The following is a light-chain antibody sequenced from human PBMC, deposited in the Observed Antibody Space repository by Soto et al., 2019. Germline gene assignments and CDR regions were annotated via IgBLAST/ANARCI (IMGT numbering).Light chain of an antibody. CDR1: SRDVGGYNE. J-gene: IGLJ1*01. CDR2: DVS. CDR3: SSYTISSTPNV. V-gene: IGLV2-14*01. Sequence: QSALTQPASVSGSPGQSITISCTGTSRDVGGYNEVSWYQQHPGKAPKLMIYDVSNRPSGVSTRFSGSKSGNTASLTISGLQAEDEDDYYSSSYTISSTPNVFGTGTKVTVL.